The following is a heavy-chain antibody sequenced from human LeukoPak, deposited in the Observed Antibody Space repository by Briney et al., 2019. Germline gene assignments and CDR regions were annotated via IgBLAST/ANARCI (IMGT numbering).Heavy chain of an antibody. V-gene: IGHV1-46*01. Sequence: GASVKVSCKASGYTFTSYYMHWVRQAPGQGLEWMGIINPSGGSTSYAQKFQGGVTMTRDTSTSTVYMELSSLRSEDTAVYYCARAWLRITMVRGVGHFDYWGQGTLVTVSS. J-gene: IGHJ4*02. CDR2: INPSGGST. CDR3: ARAWLRITMVRGVGHFDY. CDR1: GYTFTSYY. D-gene: IGHD3-10*01.